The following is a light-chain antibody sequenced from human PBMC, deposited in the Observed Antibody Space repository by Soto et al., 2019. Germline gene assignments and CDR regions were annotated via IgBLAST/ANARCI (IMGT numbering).Light chain of an antibody. Sequence: EIVLTQFPAALSVSPGERATLSCRASQSVSSSYLGWYQQKPGQAPRLLMYGASIRAAGVPDRFSGSGSGTEFTLTISRLEPEDFTVYYCHHYETFGQGTKVDIK. V-gene: IGKV3-20*01. J-gene: IGKJ1*01. CDR2: GAS. CDR1: QSVSSSY. CDR3: HHYET.